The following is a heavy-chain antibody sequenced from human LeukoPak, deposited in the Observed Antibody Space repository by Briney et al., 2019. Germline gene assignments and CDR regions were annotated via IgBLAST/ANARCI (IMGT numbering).Heavy chain of an antibody. J-gene: IGHJ4*02. CDR1: GFTFSSYS. CDR3: ARGARTYYYGSGSPTDASDY. D-gene: IGHD3-10*01. V-gene: IGHV3-21*01. Sequence: PGGSLRLSCAASGFTFSSYSMNWVRQAPGKGPEWVSSISSSSSYIYYADSVKGRFTISRDNAKNSLYLQMNSLRAEDTAVYYCARGARTYYYGSGSPTDASDYWGREPWSPSPQ. CDR2: ISSSSSYI.